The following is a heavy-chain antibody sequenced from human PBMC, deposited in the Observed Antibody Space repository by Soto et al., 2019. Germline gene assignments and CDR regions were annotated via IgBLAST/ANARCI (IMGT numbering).Heavy chain of an antibody. CDR2: INATGTT. J-gene: IGHJ5*02. V-gene: IGHV4-4*07. CDR3: VRDGTKTLRDWFDP. Sequence: LSLTCTVSGASISGFYWSWIRKSAGKGLEWIGRINATGTTDYNPSLKSRVMKSVNTSKKQFSLKLKSVTAADTSLYYCVRDGTKTLRDWFDPWGQGSSVTVSS. D-gene: IGHD1-1*01. CDR1: GASISGFY.